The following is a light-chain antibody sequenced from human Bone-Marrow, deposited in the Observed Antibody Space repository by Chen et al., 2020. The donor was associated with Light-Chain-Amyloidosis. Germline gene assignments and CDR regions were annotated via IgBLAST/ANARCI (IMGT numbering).Light chain of an antibody. CDR3: CSYAGSTPPYV. CDR2: EVT. J-gene: IGLJ1*01. CDR1: STDVGSYNL. V-gene: IGLV2-23*02. Sequence: QSALTQPASVSGSPGQSITISCTGTSTDVGSYNLVSWYQQHPDKAPTLIIYEVTKRPSGVSNRFSGYKSGNTASLTISGLQAEDEADYYCCSYAGSTPPYVFGTGTKVTVL.